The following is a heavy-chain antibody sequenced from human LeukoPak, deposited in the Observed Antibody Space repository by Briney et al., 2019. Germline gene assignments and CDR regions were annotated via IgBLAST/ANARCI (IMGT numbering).Heavy chain of an antibody. Sequence: ASVKVSCKVSGYTLTELSMHWVRQAPGKGLEWMGGFDPEDGETIYAQKFQGRVTMTEDTSTDTAYMELSSLRSEDTAVYYCATEDMIVVARSFQHWGQGTLVTVSS. CDR2: FDPEDGET. CDR3: ATEDMIVVARSFQH. D-gene: IGHD3-22*01. J-gene: IGHJ1*01. CDR1: GYTLTELS. V-gene: IGHV1-24*01.